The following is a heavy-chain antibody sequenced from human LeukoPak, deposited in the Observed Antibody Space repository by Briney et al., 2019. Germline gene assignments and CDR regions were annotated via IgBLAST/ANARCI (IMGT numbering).Heavy chain of an antibody. Sequence: GGSLRLSCAASGFTFSSYALSWVRQAPGKGLEWVSVVSSGGATTYYADSVKGRFTISRDNAKNSLYLQVNSLRAEDTAFYFCARGQQLAYWGQGTLVTVSS. D-gene: IGHD5-18*01. CDR3: ARGQQLAY. CDR1: GFTFSSYA. V-gene: IGHV3-23*01. J-gene: IGHJ4*02. CDR2: VSSGGATT.